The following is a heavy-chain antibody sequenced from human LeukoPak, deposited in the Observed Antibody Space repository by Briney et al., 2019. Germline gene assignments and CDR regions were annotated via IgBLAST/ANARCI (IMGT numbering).Heavy chain of an antibody. D-gene: IGHD3-10*01. CDR3: AKGGPGRYGSGSYGYNWFDP. V-gene: IGHV3-23*01. CDR1: GFTFSSYA. J-gene: IGHJ5*02. CDR2: ISGSGGST. Sequence: GGSLRLSCAASGFTFSSYAMSWVRQAPGKGLEWVSAISGSGGSTYCADSVKGRFTISRDNSKNTLYLQMNSLRAEDTAVYYCAKGGPGRYGSGSYGYNWFDPWGQGTLVTVSS.